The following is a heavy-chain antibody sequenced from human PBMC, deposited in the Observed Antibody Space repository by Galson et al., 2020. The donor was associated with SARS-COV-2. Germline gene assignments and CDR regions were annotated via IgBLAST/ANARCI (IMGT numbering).Heavy chain of an antibody. D-gene: IGHD2-2*01. CDR2: IYYSGST. CDR3: ARAGGCSSTSCLGYYYYMDV. J-gene: IGHJ6*03. CDR1: GGSISSYY. V-gene: IGHV4-59*01. Sequence: SETLSLTCTVSGGSISSYYWSWIRQPPGKGLEWIGYIYYSGSTNYNPSLKSRVTISVDTSKNQFSLKLSSVTAADTAVYYCARAGGCSSTSCLGYYYYMDVWGKGTTVTVSS.